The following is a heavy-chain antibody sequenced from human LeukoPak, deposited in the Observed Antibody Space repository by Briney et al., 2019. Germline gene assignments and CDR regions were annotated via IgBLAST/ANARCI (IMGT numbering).Heavy chain of an antibody. Sequence: SETLSLTCAVYGGSFSGYYWSWIRQPPGKGLEWIGEINHSGSTNYNPSLKSRVTISVDTSKNQFSLKLSSVTAADTAVYYCATAAVLYSSSQRGGIYYYYGMDVWGQGTTATVSS. CDR2: INHSGST. CDR1: GGSFSGYY. CDR3: ATAAVLYSSSQRGGIYYYYGMDV. V-gene: IGHV4-34*01. J-gene: IGHJ6*02. D-gene: IGHD6-13*01.